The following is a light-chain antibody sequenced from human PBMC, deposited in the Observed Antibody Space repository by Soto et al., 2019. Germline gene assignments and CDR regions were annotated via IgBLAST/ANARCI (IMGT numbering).Light chain of an antibody. CDR1: QSISSW. J-gene: IGKJ4*01. CDR3: QQVNNYPLT. CDR2: DAS. V-gene: IGKV1-5*01. Sequence: DIQMTQSPSTLSASVGDRVTITCRASQSISSWLAWYQQKPGKAPKLLIYDASTLESGVPSRFTGRGSGTEFTLTISSLQPEDFATYYCQQVNNYPLTFGGGTKVDIK.